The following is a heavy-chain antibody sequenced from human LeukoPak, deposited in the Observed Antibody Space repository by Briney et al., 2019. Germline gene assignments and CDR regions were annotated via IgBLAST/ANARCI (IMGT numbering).Heavy chain of an antibody. CDR1: GGSFSGYY. CDR2: INHSGST. CDR3: ARHVGERLRYTPDFDY. J-gene: IGHJ4*02. D-gene: IGHD5-12*01. V-gene: IGHV4-34*01. Sequence: PSETLSLTCAVYGGSFSGYYWSWIRQPPGKGLEWIGEINHSGSTNYNPSLKSRVTISVDTSKNQFSLKLSSVTAADTAVYYCARHVGERLRYTPDFDYWGQGTLVTVSS.